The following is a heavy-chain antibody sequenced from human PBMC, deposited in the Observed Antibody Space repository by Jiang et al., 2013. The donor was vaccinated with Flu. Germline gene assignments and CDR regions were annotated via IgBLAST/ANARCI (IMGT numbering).Heavy chain of an antibody. D-gene: IGHD6-13*01. CDR3: AREAPGIAAAGTLDY. V-gene: IGHV1-24*01. Sequence: MYAQKFQGRVTMTEDTSTDTAYMELSSLRSEDTAVYYCAREAPGIAAAGTLDYWGQGTLVTVSS. J-gene: IGHJ4*02.